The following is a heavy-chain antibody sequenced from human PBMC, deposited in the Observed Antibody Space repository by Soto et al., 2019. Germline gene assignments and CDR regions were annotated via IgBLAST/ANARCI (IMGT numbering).Heavy chain of an antibody. Sequence: PGGSLRLSCTASGFTFGDYAENWVRVAAGRGLGWLAVLMRKAYGGTLDNAASVKGRFTMARDDTKRIAYLQMNSLKTEDTAVFYCARSVRNGMDVWGQGTAVTGS. V-gene: IGHV3-49*04. CDR3: ARSVRNGMDV. J-gene: IGHJ6*02. CDR1: GFTFGDYA. CDR2: LMRKAYGGTL.